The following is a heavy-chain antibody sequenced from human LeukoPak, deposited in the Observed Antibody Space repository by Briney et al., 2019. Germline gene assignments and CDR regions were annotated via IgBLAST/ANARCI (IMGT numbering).Heavy chain of an antibody. D-gene: IGHD3-22*01. CDR1: GFTFSSYW. J-gene: IGHJ3*02. CDR2: INSDGSST. CDR3: AREAYYDSSGYPGERAFDI. V-gene: IGHV3-74*01. Sequence: GGSLRLSCAASGFTFSSYWMHWVRQALGKGLVWVSRINSDGSSTSYADSVKGRFTISRDNAKNTLYLQMNSLRAEDTAVYYCAREAYYDSSGYPGERAFDIWGQGTMVTVSS.